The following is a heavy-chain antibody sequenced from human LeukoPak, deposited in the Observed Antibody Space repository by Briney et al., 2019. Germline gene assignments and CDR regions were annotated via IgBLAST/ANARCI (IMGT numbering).Heavy chain of an antibody. CDR2: IYHSGST. CDR1: GGSISSGGYY. Sequence: SETLSLTCTVSGGSISSGGYYWSWIRQHPGKGLEWIGYIYHSGSTYYNPSLKSRVAISVDRSKNQFSLKLSSVTAADTAVYYCARFGGYSTVRWFDPWGQGTLVTVSS. J-gene: IGHJ5*02. CDR3: ARFGGYSTVRWFDP. V-gene: IGHV4-30-2*01. D-gene: IGHD3-10*01.